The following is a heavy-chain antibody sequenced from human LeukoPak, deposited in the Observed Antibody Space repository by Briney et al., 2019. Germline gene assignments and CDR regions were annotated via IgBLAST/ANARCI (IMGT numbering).Heavy chain of an antibody. CDR1: GFTFSSYD. J-gene: IGHJ6*02. CDR3: ARGATVTTGPQYYYYGMDV. CDR2: IGTAGDT. D-gene: IGHD4-17*01. V-gene: IGHV3-13*01. Sequence: GGSLRLPCAASGFTFSSYDMHWVRHATGKGLEWVSAIGTAGDTYYPGSVKGRFTISRENAKNSLYPQMNSLRAGDTAVYYCARGATVTTGPQYYYYGMDVWGQGTTVTVSS.